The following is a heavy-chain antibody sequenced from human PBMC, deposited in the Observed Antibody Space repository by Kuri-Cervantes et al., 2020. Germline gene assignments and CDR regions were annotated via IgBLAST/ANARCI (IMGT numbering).Heavy chain of an antibody. Sequence: LRLSCTVSGGSISSGGYYWSWIRQHPGKGLEWIGYIYYSGSTDYNPSLKSRVTISVDTSKNQFSLKLSSVTAADTAVYYCARSPPGNYDFWSGYAYYYYYGMDVWGQGTTVTVSS. J-gene: IGHJ6*02. CDR3: ARSPPGNYDFWSGYAYYYYYGMDV. V-gene: IGHV4-31*03. CDR2: IYYSGST. D-gene: IGHD3-3*01. CDR1: GGSISSGGYY.